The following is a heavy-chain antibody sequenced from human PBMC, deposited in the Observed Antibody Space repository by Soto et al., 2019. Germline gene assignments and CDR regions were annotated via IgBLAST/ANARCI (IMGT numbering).Heavy chain of an antibody. V-gene: IGHV3-33*01. J-gene: IGHJ4*02. CDR2: IWYDGSNK. CDR3: ARDPAPYSGRYLLIDY. CDR1: GFTFSSYG. Sequence: SVGSLRLSCAASGFTFSSYGMHWVRQAPGKGLEWVAVIWYDGSNKYYADSVKGRFTISRDNSKNTLYLQMNSLRAEDTAVYYCARDPAPYSGRYLLIDYWGQGTLVTVSS. D-gene: IGHD1-26*01.